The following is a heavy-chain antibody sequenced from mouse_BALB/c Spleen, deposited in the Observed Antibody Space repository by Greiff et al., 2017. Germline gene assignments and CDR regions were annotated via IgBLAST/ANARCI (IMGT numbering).Heavy chain of an antibody. J-gene: IGHJ1*01. V-gene: IGHV14-3*02. CDR3: ARGDGPYWYFDV. D-gene: IGHD2-3*01. Sequence: EVQLQQSGAELVKPGASVKLSCTASGFNIKDTYMHWVKQRPEQGLEWIGRIDPANGNTKYDPKFQGKATITADTSSNTAYLQLSSLTSEDTAVYYCARGDGPYWYFDVWGAGTTVTVSS. CDR1: GFNIKDTY. CDR2: IDPANGNT.